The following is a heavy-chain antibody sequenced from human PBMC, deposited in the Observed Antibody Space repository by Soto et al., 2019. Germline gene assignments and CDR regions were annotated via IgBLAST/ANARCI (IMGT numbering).Heavy chain of an antibody. V-gene: IGHV1-18*01. Sequence: ASVKVSCKASGYTFTSYGISWVRQAPGQGLEWMGWISAYNGNTNYAQKLQGRVTMTTDTSTGTAYMELRSLRSDDTAVYYCARDFGAHSSGHYFQHWGQGTLVTVSS. J-gene: IGHJ1*01. CDR2: ISAYNGNT. CDR3: ARDFGAHSSGHYFQH. CDR1: GYTFTSYG. D-gene: IGHD6-19*01.